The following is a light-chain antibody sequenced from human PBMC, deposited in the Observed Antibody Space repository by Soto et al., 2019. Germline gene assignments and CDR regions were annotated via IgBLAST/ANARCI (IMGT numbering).Light chain of an antibody. V-gene: IGKV3-11*01. Sequence: EIVLTQSPATLSLSPGERATLSCRASQSVSSYLAWYQQKPGQAPRLLIYDASNRATGIPARFSGSGSGTDFTITISSLEHEDFAVYYCQQRSNWPPERTFGQGTKVEIK. CDR2: DAS. CDR1: QSVSSY. J-gene: IGKJ1*01. CDR3: QQRSNWPPERT.